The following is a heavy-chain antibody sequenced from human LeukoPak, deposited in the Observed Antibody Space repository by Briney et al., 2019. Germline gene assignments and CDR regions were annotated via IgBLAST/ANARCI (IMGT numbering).Heavy chain of an antibody. CDR2: IYDTGST. Sequence: SETLSLTCTVSGGSISSYSWSWIRQPPGKGLEWIGYIYDTGSTNYNPSLKSRVTTSVDTSKNQFSLKLSSVTAADTAVYYCARQDSGTYLNPLDIWGQGTVVTVSS. CDR1: GGSISSYS. D-gene: IGHD1-26*01. V-gene: IGHV4-59*08. CDR3: ARQDSGTYLNPLDI. J-gene: IGHJ3*02.